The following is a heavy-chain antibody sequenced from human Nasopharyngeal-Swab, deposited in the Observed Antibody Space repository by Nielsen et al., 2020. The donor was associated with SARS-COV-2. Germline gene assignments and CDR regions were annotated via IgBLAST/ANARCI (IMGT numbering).Heavy chain of an antibody. Sequence: GESLKISCAASGFTFSSYAMSRVRQAPGKGLEWVSAISGSGGSTYYADSVKGRFTISRDNSKNTLYLQMNSLRAEDTAVYYCARGGDFQHWGQGTLVTVSS. CDR1: GFTFSSYA. CDR2: ISGSGGST. D-gene: IGHD3-10*01. J-gene: IGHJ1*01. CDR3: ARGGDFQH. V-gene: IGHV3-23*01.